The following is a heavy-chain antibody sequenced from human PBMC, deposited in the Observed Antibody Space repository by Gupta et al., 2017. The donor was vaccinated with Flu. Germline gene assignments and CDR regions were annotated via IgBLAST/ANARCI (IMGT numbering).Heavy chain of an antibody. CDR2: IYYSGST. Sequence: QLQLQESGPGLVKPSETLSLTCTVSGGSISSSSYYWGWIRQPPGKGLEWIGSIYYSGSTYYNPSLKSRVTISVDTSKNQFSLKLSSVTAADTAVYYCARQGPLIAVAGTGYFDYWGQGTLVTVSS. CDR3: ARQGPLIAVAGTGYFDY. CDR1: GGSISSSSYY. D-gene: IGHD6-19*01. J-gene: IGHJ4*02. V-gene: IGHV4-39*01.